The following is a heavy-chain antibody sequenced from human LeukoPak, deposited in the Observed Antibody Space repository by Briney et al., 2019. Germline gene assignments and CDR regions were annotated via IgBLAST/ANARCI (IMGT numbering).Heavy chain of an antibody. J-gene: IGHJ3*02. CDR3: ARDKGEYYYDSSGYRDAFDI. CDR1: GGTFSSYA. CDR2: IIPIFGTA. V-gene: IGHV1-69*13. D-gene: IGHD3-22*01. Sequence: SVKASCKASGGTFSSYAISWVRQAPGQGLEWMGGIIPIFGTANYAQKFQGRVTITADESTSTAYMELSSLRSEDTAVYYCARDKGEYYYDSSGYRDAFDIWGQGTMVTVSS.